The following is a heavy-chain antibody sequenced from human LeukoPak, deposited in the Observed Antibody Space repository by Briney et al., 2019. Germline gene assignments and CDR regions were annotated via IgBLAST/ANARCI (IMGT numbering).Heavy chain of an antibody. CDR1: GFTFSSYA. CDR2: IKQDGSEK. J-gene: IGHJ6*02. Sequence: PGGSLRLSCAASGFTFSSYAMSWVRQAPGKGLEWVANIKQDGSEKYYVDSVKGRFTISRDNAKNSLYLQMNSLRAEDTAVYYCARGSLLRSMDVWGQGTTVTVSS. CDR3: ARGSLLRSMDV. D-gene: IGHD3-3*01. V-gene: IGHV3-7*01.